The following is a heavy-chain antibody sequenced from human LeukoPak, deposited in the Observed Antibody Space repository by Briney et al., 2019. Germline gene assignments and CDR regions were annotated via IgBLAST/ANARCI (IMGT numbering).Heavy chain of an antibody. CDR3: ARGGYCSSTSCYTRLYYYYYMDV. CDR1: GYTFTSYD. Sequence: GASVKVSCKASGYTFTSYDINWVRQATGQGLEWMGWMNPNSGNTGYAQKFQGRVTITRNTSISTAYMELSSLRSEDTAVYYCARGGYCSSTSCYTRLYYYYYMDVWGKGTTVTVSS. D-gene: IGHD2-2*02. V-gene: IGHV1-8*03. J-gene: IGHJ6*03. CDR2: MNPNSGNT.